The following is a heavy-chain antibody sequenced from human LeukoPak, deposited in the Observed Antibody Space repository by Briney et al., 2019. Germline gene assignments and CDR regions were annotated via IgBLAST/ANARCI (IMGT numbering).Heavy chain of an antibody. J-gene: IGHJ6*02. CDR2: IYYSGST. CDR3: ARHGSMIPSYYYGMDV. Sequence: SETLSLTCTVSGGSISSYCWSWIRQPPGKGLEWIGYIYYSGSTNYNPSLKSRVTISVDTSKNQFSLKLSSVTAADTAVYYCARHGSMIPSYYYGMDVWGQGTTVTVSS. D-gene: IGHD3-22*01. CDR1: GGSISSYC. V-gene: IGHV4-59*08.